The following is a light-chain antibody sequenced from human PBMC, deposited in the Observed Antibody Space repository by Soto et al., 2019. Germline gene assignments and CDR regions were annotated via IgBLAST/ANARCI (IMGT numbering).Light chain of an antibody. J-gene: IGLJ2*01. CDR1: SSDVGGYNY. CDR2: DVS. V-gene: IGLV2-11*01. CDR3: CSHAGSYTFE. Sequence: QSALTQPRSVSGSPGQSVTISCTGTSSDVGGYNYVSWYQQHPGKAPKLMIYDVSKRPSGVPDRFSGSKSGNTASLTISGLQAEDEADYYCCSHAGSYTFEFGGGTQLTVL.